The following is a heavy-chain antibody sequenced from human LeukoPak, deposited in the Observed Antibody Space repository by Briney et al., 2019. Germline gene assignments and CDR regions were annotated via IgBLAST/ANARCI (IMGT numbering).Heavy chain of an antibody. CDR1: GFTFSTYA. CDR2: ITSNGDNT. V-gene: IGHV3-64*01. CDR3: ARDRSGSGDY. D-gene: IGHD2-15*01. Sequence: GGPRRLSCAASGFTFSTYAMHWVRQAPGKGLEYVSSITSNGDNTFYANSVKGRFTISRDNSKNTLYLQMGSLRAEDMAVYYCARDRSGSGDYWGQGTLVTVSS. J-gene: IGHJ4*02.